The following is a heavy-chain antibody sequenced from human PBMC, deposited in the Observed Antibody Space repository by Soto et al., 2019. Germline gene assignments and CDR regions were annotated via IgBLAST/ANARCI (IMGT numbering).Heavy chain of an antibody. CDR1: GDSVSSNSAA. CDR3: ARHSSGWYENYYYGMDV. J-gene: IGHJ6*02. V-gene: IGHV6-1*01. Sequence: SQTLSLTCAISGDSVSSNSAAWNWIRQSPSRGLEWLGRTYYRSKWYNDYAVSVKSRITINPDTSKNQFSLQLNSVTPEDTAVYYCARHSSGWYENYYYGMDVWGQGTTVTVSS. D-gene: IGHD6-19*01. CDR2: TYYRSKWYN.